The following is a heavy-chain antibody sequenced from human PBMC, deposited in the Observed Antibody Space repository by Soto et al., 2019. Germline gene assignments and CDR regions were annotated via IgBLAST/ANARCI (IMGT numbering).Heavy chain of an antibody. CDR2: VSHSGST. V-gene: IGHV4-34*01. J-gene: IGHJ4*01. CDR1: GGSFSGYY. D-gene: IGHD3-9*01. CDR3: ARGPYDILSGSRGYFDY. Sequence: QVQLQQWGAGLLKPSETLSLTCAVYGGSFSGYYWSWIRQPPGKGLEWIGEVSHSGSTKYNPSLGSRVTISVDTSKNQFSLRLSSMTAADTAVYYCARGPYDILSGSRGYFDYWGHGILVTVSS.